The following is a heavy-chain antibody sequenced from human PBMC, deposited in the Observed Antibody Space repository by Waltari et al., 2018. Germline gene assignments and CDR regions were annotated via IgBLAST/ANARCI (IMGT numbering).Heavy chain of an antibody. V-gene: IGHV3-7*03. J-gene: IGHJ4*02. D-gene: IGHD3-16*01. Sequence: EVQLLESGGDLFQPGGSLRLSCSASQFSFHTYWMAWFRQAPGKRLEGVATIKPDGSDKYYVDSVRGRFAISRDNAKNLLYLQMNSLRAEDTAIFYCAKMGAGRAPDYWGQGTLVTVSS. CDR2: IKPDGSDK. CDR3: AKMGAGRAPDY. CDR1: QFSFHTYW.